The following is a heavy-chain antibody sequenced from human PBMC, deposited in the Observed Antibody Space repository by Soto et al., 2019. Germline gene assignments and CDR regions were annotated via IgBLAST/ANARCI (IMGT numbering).Heavy chain of an antibody. Sequence: SETLSLTCAAYGGSISGYYWSWIRQPPGKGLEWIGEINHSGSTNYNPSLKSRVTISVDTSKNQFSLKLSSVTAADTAVYYCARGYYYGMDVWGQGTTVTVSS. V-gene: IGHV4-34*01. CDR1: GGSISGYY. CDR2: INHSGST. CDR3: ARGYYYGMDV. J-gene: IGHJ6*02.